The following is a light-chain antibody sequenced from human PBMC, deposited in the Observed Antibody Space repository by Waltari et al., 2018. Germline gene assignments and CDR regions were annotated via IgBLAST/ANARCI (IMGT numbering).Light chain of an antibody. CDR2: AAS. J-gene: IGKJ4*01. Sequence: DIQLTQSPSFLSASVRDRVTITCRASQVISTYLAWYQQKPGKAPKPLIYAASTLQSDIPSRFSGSGSGTEFTLTISSLQPEDFATYYCLHLNNFPLSFGGGTKVELK. CDR3: LHLNNFPLS. CDR1: QVISTY. V-gene: IGKV1-9*01.